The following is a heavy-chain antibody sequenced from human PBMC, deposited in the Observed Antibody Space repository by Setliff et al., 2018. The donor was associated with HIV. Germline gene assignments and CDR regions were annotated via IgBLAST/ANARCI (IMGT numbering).Heavy chain of an antibody. CDR1: GYTFTNYD. D-gene: IGHD4-17*01. V-gene: IGHV1-8*02. J-gene: IGHJ4*02. CDR2: MNPNSGNT. CDR3: ARDMTTPFDY. Sequence: ASVKVSCKASGYTFTNYDINWVRQAPGQGLEWMGWMNPNSGNTGYAQKFQGRVTMTRNTSIRTAYMELSSLRSEDTAVYYCARDMTTPFDYWGQGTLVAVSS.